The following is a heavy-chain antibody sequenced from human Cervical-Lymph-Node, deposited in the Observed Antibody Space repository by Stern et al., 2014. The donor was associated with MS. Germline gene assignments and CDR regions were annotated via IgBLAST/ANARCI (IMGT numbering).Heavy chain of an antibody. CDR2: ISYDGSDK. V-gene: IGHV3-30*01. Sequence: VQLVESGGGVVQPGRSLRLSCAASGFTFSYPAMHWVRQAPGKGLAWVAVISYDGSDKNDADSVKGRFTISRDNSRNTLYLQMNSLRVDDTAVYYCARGGAVATSDYYFDYWGQGILVTVSS. D-gene: IGHD5-12*01. CDR3: ARGGAVATSDYYFDY. CDR1: GFTFSYPA. J-gene: IGHJ4*02.